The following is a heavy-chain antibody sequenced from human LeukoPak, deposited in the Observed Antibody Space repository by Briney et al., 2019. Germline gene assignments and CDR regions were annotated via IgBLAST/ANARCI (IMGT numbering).Heavy chain of an antibody. Sequence: PSETLSLTCTVSGGSISSYYWSWIRQPPGKRLEWIGYIYYSGSTNYNPSLKSRVTISVDTSKNQFSLKLRSVTAADTAVYYCARGGHYYDSSGYYDYWGQGTLVTVSS. CDR1: GGSISSYY. J-gene: IGHJ4*02. CDR2: IYYSGST. V-gene: IGHV4-59*01. CDR3: ARGGHYYDSSGYYDY. D-gene: IGHD3-22*01.